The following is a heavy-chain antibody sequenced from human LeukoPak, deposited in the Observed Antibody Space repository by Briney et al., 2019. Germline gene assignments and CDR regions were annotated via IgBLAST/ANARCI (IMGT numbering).Heavy chain of an antibody. V-gene: IGHV1-69*05. CDR1: GGTFSSYA. CDR3: ARVVRTSLPGYDFWSGYHLNWFDP. Sequence: ASVKVSCKASGGTFSSYAISWVRQAPGQGLEWMGGIIPIFGTANYAQKFQGRVTITTDESTRTAYMELSSLRSEDTAVYYCARVVRTSLPGYDFWSGYHLNWFDPWGQGTLVTVSS. D-gene: IGHD3-3*01. CDR2: IIPIFGTA. J-gene: IGHJ5*02.